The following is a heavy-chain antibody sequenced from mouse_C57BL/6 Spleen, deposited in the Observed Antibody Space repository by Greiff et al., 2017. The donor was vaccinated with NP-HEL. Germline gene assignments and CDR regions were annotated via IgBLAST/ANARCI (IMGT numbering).Heavy chain of an antibody. Sequence: QVQLQQSGAELARPGASVKLSCKASGYTFPSSGISWVKQRPGQGLEWIGEIYPRSGNSYYNEKFKGKATLTADKSSSTAYMELRSLTSEDSAVYFCARASGSSGWYFDVWGTGTTVTVSS. J-gene: IGHJ1*03. D-gene: IGHD1-1*01. CDR3: ARASGSSGWYFDV. CDR1: GYTFPSSG. CDR2: IYPRSGNS. V-gene: IGHV1-81*01.